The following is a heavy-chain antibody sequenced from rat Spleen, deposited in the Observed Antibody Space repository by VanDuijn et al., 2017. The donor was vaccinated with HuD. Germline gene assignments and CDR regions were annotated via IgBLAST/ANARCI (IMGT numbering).Heavy chain of an antibody. V-gene: IGHV5-25*01. D-gene: IGHD1-1*01. Sequence: EVQLVESGGGLVQPGRSLKFSCAASGFTFSDYAMAWVRQAPTKGLEWIASISTGGGNTYYRDSVKGRFTISRDNAKSTLYLQVDSLRSEDTTTYYCARQATTVPSYFDYWGQGVMVTVSS. CDR3: ARQATTVPSYFDY. J-gene: IGHJ2*01. CDR2: ISTGGGNT. CDR1: GFTFSDYA.